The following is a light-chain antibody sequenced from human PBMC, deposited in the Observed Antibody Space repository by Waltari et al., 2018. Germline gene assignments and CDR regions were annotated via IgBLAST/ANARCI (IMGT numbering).Light chain of an antibody. CDR2: DAD. Sequence: DIVLTQSPGTLSLSAGDRATLSCRANQRVSNTYLAWYQQKPGQAPRLLLYDADTRATGIPDRFSGSWSGTEFTLTITRLEPEDFGVYYCQQYGSSPVFGQGTKVEIK. CDR3: QQYGSSPV. V-gene: IGKV3-20*01. J-gene: IGKJ1*01. CDR1: QRVSNTY.